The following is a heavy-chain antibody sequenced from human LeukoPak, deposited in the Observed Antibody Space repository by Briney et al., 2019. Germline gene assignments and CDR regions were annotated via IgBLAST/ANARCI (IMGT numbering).Heavy chain of an antibody. V-gene: IGHV4-4*07. CDR1: SDSISSYY. D-gene: IGHD6-13*01. J-gene: IGHJ4*02. CDR2: IYTSGST. Sequence: SETLSLTCSVSSDSISSYYWSWIRQPAGKGLEWIGRIYTSGSTNYNPSLKSRVTMSIDTSKNQFSLKLSSVTAADTAVYFCARVGYSSSWFDYWGQGTLVTVSS. CDR3: ARVGYSSSWFDY.